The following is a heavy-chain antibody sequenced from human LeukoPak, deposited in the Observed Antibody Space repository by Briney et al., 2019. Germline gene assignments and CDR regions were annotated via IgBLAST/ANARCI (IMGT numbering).Heavy chain of an antibody. V-gene: IGHV1-2*02. CDR3: ARDLDDAFDI. CDR1: GYTFTDYY. J-gene: IGHJ3*02. Sequence: ASVKVSCKASGYTFTDYYIHWVRQAPGQGLEWMGWINPKTGSTNYPQKFQGRVTMTRDTSISTANMELSRLRSDDTAVYFCARDLDDAFDIWGQGTVVTVSS. CDR2: INPKTGST. D-gene: IGHD1-1*01.